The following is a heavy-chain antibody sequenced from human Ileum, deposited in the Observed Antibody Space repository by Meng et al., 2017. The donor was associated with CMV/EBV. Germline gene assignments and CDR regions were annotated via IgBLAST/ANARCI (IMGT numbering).Heavy chain of an antibody. CDR2: INTNNGNA. CDR1: GYTFTSHG. Sequence: QDQLVQAGAEERKPGASGKVSCKASGYTFTSHGITWVRQAPGQGLEWMGWINTNNGNAKYALKFQGRVTMTTDTSTSPGYMELRSLRYDDTAVYYCARGIDYWGQGTLVTVSS. V-gene: IGHV1-18*01. CDR3: ARGIDY. J-gene: IGHJ4*02.